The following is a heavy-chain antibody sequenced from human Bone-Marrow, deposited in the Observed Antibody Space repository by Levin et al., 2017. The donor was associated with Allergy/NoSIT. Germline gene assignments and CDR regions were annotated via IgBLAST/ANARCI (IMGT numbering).Heavy chain of an antibody. D-gene: IGHD2-2*01. CDR2: IYSGGST. Sequence: GESLKISCVASGFTVSSNYMNWVRQAPGKGLEWVSVIYSGGSTYYADSVQGRFTISSDNSKNTLYLQMSSLRAEDTAVYYCATDRAYCSNTTCYLPDAFDIWGQGTMVTVSS. CDR3: ATDRAYCSNTTCYLPDAFDI. J-gene: IGHJ3*02. CDR1: GFTVSSNY. V-gene: IGHV3-66*01.